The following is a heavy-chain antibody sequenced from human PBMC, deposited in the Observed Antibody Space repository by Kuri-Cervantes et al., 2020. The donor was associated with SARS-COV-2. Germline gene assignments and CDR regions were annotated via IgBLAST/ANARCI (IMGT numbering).Heavy chain of an antibody. V-gene: IGHV3-30*02. CDR3: AKDRGIGWFDP. CDR1: GFTFSSYG. Sequence: GESLKISCAASGFTFSSYGMHWVRQAPGKGLEWVAFIRYDGSNKYYADSVKGRFTISRDNSKNTLYLQMNGLRAEDTAVYYCAKDRGIGWFDPWGQGTLVTVSS. CDR2: IRYDGSNK. J-gene: IGHJ5*02. D-gene: IGHD3-10*01.